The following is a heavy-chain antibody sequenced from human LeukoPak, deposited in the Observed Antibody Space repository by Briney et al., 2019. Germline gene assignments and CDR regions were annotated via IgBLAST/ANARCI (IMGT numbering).Heavy chain of an antibody. D-gene: IGHD3-3*01. J-gene: IGHJ4*02. CDR1: GVSSSNYA. CDR3: ALDWGFDY. CDR2: ITSNGNDT. V-gene: IGHV3-23*01. Sequence: GGSLRLTCVVSGVSSSNYAMGWVRQAPGKGLEWVSSITSNGNDTFYAVSVKGRFTISRDNSRDTVFLQTNGLRADDTAVYYCALDWGFDYWGQGTLVTVSS.